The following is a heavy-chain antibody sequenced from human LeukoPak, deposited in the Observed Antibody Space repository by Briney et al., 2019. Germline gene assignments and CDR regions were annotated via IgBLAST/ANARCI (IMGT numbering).Heavy chain of an antibody. V-gene: IGHV3-74*01. Sequence: PGGSLRLSCAAPGFTFTTYWMHWVRQAPGKGLVWVSGINRDGSTPIYADSVKGRFTISRDNANNTLYLQMNSLRAEDTAVYYCARDFYTGHYWGQGTLVTVSS. D-gene: IGHD3-16*01. CDR3: ARDFYTGHY. CDR2: INRDGSTP. J-gene: IGHJ4*02. CDR1: GFTFTTYW.